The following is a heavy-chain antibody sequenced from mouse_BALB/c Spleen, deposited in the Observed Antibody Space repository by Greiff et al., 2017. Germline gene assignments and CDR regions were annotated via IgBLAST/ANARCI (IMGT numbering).Heavy chain of an antibody. D-gene: IGHD1-2*01. CDR2: ISYSGST. V-gene: IGHV3-2*02. Sequence: EVMLVESGPGLVKPSQSLSLTCTVTGYSITSDYAWNWIRQFPGNKLEWMGYISYSGSTSYNPSLKSRISITRDTSKNQFFLQLNSVTTEDTATYYCAREGDYYGYGDYWGQGTTLTVSS. J-gene: IGHJ2*01. CDR1: GYSITSDYA. CDR3: AREGDYYGYGDY.